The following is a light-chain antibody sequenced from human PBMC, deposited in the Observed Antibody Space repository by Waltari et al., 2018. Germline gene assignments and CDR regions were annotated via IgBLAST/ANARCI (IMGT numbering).Light chain of an antibody. J-gene: IGKJ4*02. Sequence: DIQMTQSPSSLSASVVDRLTITSRASQGISNYLAWVQQKTGKAPNCLIYAASGLPSGVPTKVRGSGSGADFTLTTRSLQPGGFATYCGQKYNNYPLQFRGGTKVEIK. V-gene: IGKV1-16*02. CDR1: QGISNY. CDR3: QKYNNYPLQ. CDR2: AAS.